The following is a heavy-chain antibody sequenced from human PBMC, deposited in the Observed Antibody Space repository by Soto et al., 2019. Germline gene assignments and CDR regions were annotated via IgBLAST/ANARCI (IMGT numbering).Heavy chain of an antibody. J-gene: IGHJ4*02. CDR2: IQTNTDAGTT. Sequence: EVKLVESGGGLVKPGGSLRLSCAASGFTFAHAWMTWVRQAPGKGLEWVGRIQTNTDAGTTDYAAPVKGRFSISRDDSKNALFLQMNSLKPEDSAVYYCTTEDSSTWYGHDYVACWGQGTVVSVSS. D-gene: IGHD6-13*01. CDR3: TTEDSSTWYGHDYVAC. V-gene: IGHV3-15*01. CDR1: GFTFAHAW.